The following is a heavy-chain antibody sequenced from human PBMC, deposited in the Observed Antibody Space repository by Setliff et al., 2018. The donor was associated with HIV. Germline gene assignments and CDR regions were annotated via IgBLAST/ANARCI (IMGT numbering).Heavy chain of an antibody. Sequence: VASVKVSCKAVGYSLTSYGINWVRKAPGQGLEWMGWISADHGNTEYAQKFHGRFTMTTDTSTNTAYMELTSLRFDDTAIYYCARGGLQVAFIIPDYWGQGTLVTVSS. CDR1: GYSLTSYG. D-gene: IGHD3-10*01. CDR3: ARGGLQVAFIIPDY. V-gene: IGHV1-18*01. J-gene: IGHJ4*02. CDR2: ISADHGNT.